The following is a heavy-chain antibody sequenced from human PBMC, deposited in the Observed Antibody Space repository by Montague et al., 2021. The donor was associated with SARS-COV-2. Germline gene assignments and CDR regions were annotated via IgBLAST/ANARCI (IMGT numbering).Heavy chain of an antibody. Sequence: SETLSLTCSVSGASISRSHYFWAWIRQPPGMGLEWIGSIYFTGKTYYHPSLKSRVTISIDTSKNHFSLRLSSVTAADSAVFYCARWGLNNAFDTWGLGTMITISS. CDR2: IYFTGKT. CDR3: ARWGLNNAFDT. D-gene: IGHD1/OR15-1a*01. V-gene: IGHV4-39*02. CDR1: GASISRSHYF. J-gene: IGHJ3*02.